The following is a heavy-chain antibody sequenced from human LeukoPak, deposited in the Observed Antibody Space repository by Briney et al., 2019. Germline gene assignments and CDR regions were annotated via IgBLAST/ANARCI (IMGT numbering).Heavy chain of an antibody. D-gene: IGHD3-10*01. CDR1: GDIVSSNSAA. J-gene: IGHJ4*02. CDR3: AREGFYYFDY. CDR2: TYYRSKWYN. V-gene: IGHV6-1*01. Sequence: SQTLSLTCAVSGDIVSSNSAAWNWLRQSPSRGLEWLGRTYYRSKWYNDYAVSVKSRITINPDTSKNQFSLQLNSVTPEDTAVSYCAREGFYYFDYWGQGTLVTVSS.